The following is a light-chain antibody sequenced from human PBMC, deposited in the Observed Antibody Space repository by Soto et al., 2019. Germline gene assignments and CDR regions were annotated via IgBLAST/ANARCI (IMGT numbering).Light chain of an antibody. V-gene: IGKV1-5*01. Sequence: DIWMTLSPSSLSASVEETVTVTCRASQSVSGWLAWYQQKPGEAPKLLIYDASALPRGVPSRFSGSGSGTKFTLTIASLQPEDFATYYCQQYETFSGTFGPGTKVDIK. CDR3: QQYETFSGT. CDR2: DAS. J-gene: IGKJ1*01. CDR1: QSVSGW.